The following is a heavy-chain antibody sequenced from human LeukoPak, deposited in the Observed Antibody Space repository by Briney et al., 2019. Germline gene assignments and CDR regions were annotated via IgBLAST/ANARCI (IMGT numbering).Heavy chain of an antibody. Sequence: GGSLGLSCAASGFPFSSYGMHWVRQAPGKGLEWVAVISYDGSNKYYAAFVTGRFTISRDNSKNPLYLQMNSLRAEDTAVYYCAKDHIVVVVAATPDYWGQGTLVTVSS. CDR2: ISYDGSNK. J-gene: IGHJ4*02. D-gene: IGHD2-15*01. V-gene: IGHV3-30*18. CDR3: AKDHIVVVVAATPDY. CDR1: GFPFSSYG.